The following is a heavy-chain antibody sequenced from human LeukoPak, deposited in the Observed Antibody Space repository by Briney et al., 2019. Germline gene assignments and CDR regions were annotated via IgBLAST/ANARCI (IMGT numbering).Heavy chain of an antibody. CDR3: ARDGRGYSYGVGFDP. D-gene: IGHD5-18*01. CDR2: IYYTGST. J-gene: IGHJ5*02. Sequence: SETLSLTCTVSGGSIVSYYWTWIRQPPGKGLEWIGYIYYTGSTKYNPSLKSRVTISVDTSKNQFSLKLSSVTAADTAVYYCARDGRGYSYGVGFDPWGQGTLVTVSS. CDR1: GGSIVSYY. V-gene: IGHV4-59*01.